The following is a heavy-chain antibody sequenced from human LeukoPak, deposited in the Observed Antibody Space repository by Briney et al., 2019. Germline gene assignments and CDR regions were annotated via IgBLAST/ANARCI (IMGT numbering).Heavy chain of an antibody. J-gene: IGHJ4*02. V-gene: IGHV1-69*13. CDR3: ARDLHYYDSSGYYDYYFDY. CDR1: GGTFSSYA. Sequence: SVKVSCTASGGTFSSYAISWVRQAPGQGLEWMGGIIPIFGTANYAQKFQGRVTITADESTSTAYMELSSLRSEDTAVYYCARDLHYYDSSGYYDYYFDYWGQGTLVTVSS. CDR2: IIPIFGTA. D-gene: IGHD3-22*01.